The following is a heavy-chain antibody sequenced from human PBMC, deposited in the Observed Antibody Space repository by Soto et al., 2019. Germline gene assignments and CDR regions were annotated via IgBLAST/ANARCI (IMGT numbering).Heavy chain of an antibody. CDR3: ARFIFGYGGDNWFAP. J-gene: IGHJ5*02. CDR1: GYTFTSYG. CDR2: ISAYNGNT. D-gene: IGHD3-3*01. Sequence: QVQMVQSGAEVKRPGASVKVSCKASGYTFTSYGITWVRQAPGQGLEWMGWISAYNGNTNYAQKLQGRVTMTTDTPRRTANRELGSLRSDDTAVYYGARFIFGYGGDNWFAPGGQEPLVTFSS. V-gene: IGHV1-18*04.